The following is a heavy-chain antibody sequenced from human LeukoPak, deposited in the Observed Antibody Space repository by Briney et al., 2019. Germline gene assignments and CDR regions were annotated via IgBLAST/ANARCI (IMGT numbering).Heavy chain of an antibody. Sequence: PGGSLRLSCAASGFTFSSYSMNWVRQAPGKGLEWVSYISSSSSTIYYADSVKGRFTISRDNAKNSLYLQMNSLRAEDTAVYYCARDLSRYYDFWSGSAAFDIWGQGTMVTVSS. J-gene: IGHJ3*02. CDR2: ISSSSSTI. V-gene: IGHV3-48*01. CDR3: ARDLSRYYDFWSGSAAFDI. D-gene: IGHD3-3*01. CDR1: GFTFSSYS.